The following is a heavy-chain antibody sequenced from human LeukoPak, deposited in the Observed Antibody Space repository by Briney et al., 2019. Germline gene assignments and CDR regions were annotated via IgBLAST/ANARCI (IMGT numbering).Heavy chain of an antibody. V-gene: IGHV3-33*01. CDR1: GFTFSSYG. CDR2: IWYDGSNE. D-gene: IGHD6-19*01. J-gene: IGHJ4*02. Sequence: GGSLRLSCAASGFTFSSYGMHWVRQAPCKGLEWVALIWYDGSNEYYADSVKGRFTISRDNSKNTLFLQMDSLRAEDTAVYYCARDRRYSSGWYGYFDYWGQGTLVTVSS. CDR3: ARDRRYSSGWYGYFDY.